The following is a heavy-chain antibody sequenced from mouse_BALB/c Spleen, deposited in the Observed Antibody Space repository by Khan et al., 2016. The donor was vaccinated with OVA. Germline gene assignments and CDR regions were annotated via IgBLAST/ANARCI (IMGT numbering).Heavy chain of an antibody. D-gene: IGHD1-1*01. CDR3: SPVDTYYGSFAY. CDR2: IYPFNDDT. J-gene: IGHJ3*01. CDR1: GYTFTSYV. Sequence: EVQLQESGPELVKPGASVKMSCKASGYTFTSYVMHWVKQKPGLGLEWIGYIYPFNDDTKYNEKFKDKATLTSDKSSSTAYMELSSLTSEDSAVYYWSPVDTYYGSFAYWGQGTLVTVSA. V-gene: IGHV1S136*01.